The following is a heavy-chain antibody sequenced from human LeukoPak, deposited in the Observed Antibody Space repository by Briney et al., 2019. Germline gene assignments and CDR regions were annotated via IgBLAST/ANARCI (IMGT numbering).Heavy chain of an antibody. CDR2: IYPGDSDT. J-gene: IGHJ4*02. V-gene: IGHV5-51*01. CDR3: ARGYYHFDY. D-gene: IGHD3-3*01. Sequence: GESLQISCEGSGYRFAIYWIGGVRQLPGKDLEGMGIIYPGDSDTRYSPSFQGQVTISADRSISTAYLQWSSLKASDTAMYYCARGYYHFDYWGQGTLVTVSS. CDR1: GYRFAIYW.